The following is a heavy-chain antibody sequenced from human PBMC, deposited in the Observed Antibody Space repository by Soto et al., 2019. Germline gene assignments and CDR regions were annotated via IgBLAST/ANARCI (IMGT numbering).Heavy chain of an antibody. Sequence: GASVKVSCKASGGTFSSYAISWVRQAPGQGLEWMGGIIPIFDTANYAQKFQGRVTITADESTSTAYMELSSLRSEDTAVYYCARECGSWTNSVCYPHNYYYGMDVWGQGTTVTVSS. CDR2: IIPIFDTA. CDR3: ARECGSWTNSVCYPHNYYYGMDV. CDR1: GGTFSSYA. D-gene: IGHD2-8*01. V-gene: IGHV1-69*13. J-gene: IGHJ6*02.